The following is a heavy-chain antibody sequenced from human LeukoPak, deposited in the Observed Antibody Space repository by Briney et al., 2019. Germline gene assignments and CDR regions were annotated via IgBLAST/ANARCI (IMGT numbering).Heavy chain of an antibody. D-gene: IGHD6-13*01. J-gene: IGHJ4*02. CDR3: AKLDRQQLVHFDY. CDR2: ISGSGGST. V-gene: IGHV3-23*01. Sequence: GGSLRLSCAASGFTFSSYAMSWVRQAPGKGLEWVSAISGSGGSTYYADSVKGRFTIPRDNSKNTLYLQMNSLRAEDTAVYYCAKLDRQQLVHFDYWGQGTLVTVSS. CDR1: GFTFSSYA.